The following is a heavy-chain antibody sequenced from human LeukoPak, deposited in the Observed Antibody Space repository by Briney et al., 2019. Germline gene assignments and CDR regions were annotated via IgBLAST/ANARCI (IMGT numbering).Heavy chain of an antibody. J-gene: IGHJ4*02. CDR3: ARSPLEYCSGGSCYSDFDY. CDR1: GYTFTSYG. D-gene: IGHD2-15*01. Sequence: ASVKVSCKASGYTFTSYGINWVRQAPGQGLEWMGWISAYNGNTNYAQKLQGRVTMTTDTSTSTAYMELRSLRPDDTAVYHCARSPLEYCSGGSCYSDFDYWGQGTLVTVSS. V-gene: IGHV1-18*01. CDR2: ISAYNGNT.